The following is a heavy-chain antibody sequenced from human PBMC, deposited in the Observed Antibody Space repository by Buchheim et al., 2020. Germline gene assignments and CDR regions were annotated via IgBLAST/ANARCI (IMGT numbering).Heavy chain of an antibody. Sequence: QVQLQESGPGLVKPSQTLSLTCTVFGGSISSGSYYWSWIRQPAGKGLEWIGRIYTSGSTNYNPSLKSRVTISVDTSKNQFSLKLSSVTAADTAVYYCARWSFYYFDYWGQGTL. CDR1: GGSISSGSYY. D-gene: IGHD3-16*01. CDR3: ARWSFYYFDY. V-gene: IGHV4-61*02. CDR2: IYTSGST. J-gene: IGHJ4*02.